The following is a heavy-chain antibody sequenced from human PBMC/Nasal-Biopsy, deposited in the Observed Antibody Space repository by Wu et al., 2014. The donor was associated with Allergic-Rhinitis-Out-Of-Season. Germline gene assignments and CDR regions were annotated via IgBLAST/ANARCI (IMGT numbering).Heavy chain of an antibody. CDR1: GVSIGTYY. V-gene: IGHV4-59*08. CDR2: IYSSGST. J-gene: IGHJ4*02. D-gene: IGHD3-3*01. Sequence: TLSLTCTVSGVSIGTYYWNWIRQSPGKGLEWIGYIYSSGSTKYNPSLTSRVTISIDTANNQFSLNLRSVTAADTAIYYCARSGVYYNGARPDFDYWGQGARVTVSS. CDR3: ARSGVYYNGARPDFDY.